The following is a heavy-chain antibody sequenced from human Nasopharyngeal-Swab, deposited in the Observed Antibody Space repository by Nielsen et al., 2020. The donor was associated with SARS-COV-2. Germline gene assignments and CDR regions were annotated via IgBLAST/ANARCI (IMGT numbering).Heavy chain of an antibody. Sequence: SETLSLTCAVYGGSFSGYYWSWIRQPPGKGLEWIGEIHHSGSTNYNPSLKSRVTISVDTSKNQFSLKLSSVTAADTAVYYCARNPFDYWGQGTLVTVSS. CDR3: ARNPFDY. J-gene: IGHJ4*02. CDR1: GGSFSGYY. CDR2: IHHSGST. V-gene: IGHV4-34*01.